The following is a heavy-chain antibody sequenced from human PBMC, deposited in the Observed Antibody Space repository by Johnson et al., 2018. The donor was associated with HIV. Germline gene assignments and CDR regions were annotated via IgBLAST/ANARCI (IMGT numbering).Heavy chain of an antibody. CDR1: GLTFSNYG. D-gene: IGHD6-19*01. CDR2: IRYDGSNQ. V-gene: IGHV3-30*02. Sequence: QVQLVESGGGVVQPGGSLRLSCAASGLTFSNYGSHWVRQAPGKGLEWVAFIRYDGSNQYYADSVKGRFTISRDNSKNTLYLQMNSLRAEDTAVYYCAKGGSGTTRIRAQKGAFDIWGQGTMVTVSS. J-gene: IGHJ3*02. CDR3: AKGGSGTTRIRAQKGAFDI.